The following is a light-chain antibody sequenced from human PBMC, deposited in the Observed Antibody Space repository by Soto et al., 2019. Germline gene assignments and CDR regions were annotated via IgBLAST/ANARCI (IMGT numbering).Light chain of an antibody. Sequence: QSVLTQPASVSGSPGQSITLSCAGTSSDIGAHNFVSWYQHHPGKAPKLIIYEVTKWPSGVSTRFSGSKAGNTASLTISGLQAEDEADYYCNSYTRSRTVVFGGGTKLTVL. CDR3: NSYTRSRTVV. CDR2: EVT. CDR1: SSDIGAHNF. V-gene: IGLV2-14*01. J-gene: IGLJ2*01.